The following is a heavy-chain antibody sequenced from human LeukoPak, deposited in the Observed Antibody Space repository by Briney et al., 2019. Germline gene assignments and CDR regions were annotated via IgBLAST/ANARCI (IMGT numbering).Heavy chain of an antibody. J-gene: IGHJ5*02. CDR2: ISYDGSNK. Sequence: GGSLRLSCAASGFTFSSYGMHWVRQAPGKGLEWVTVISYDGSNKYYADSVKGRFTISRDNSKNTLYLQMNSLRAEDTAVYYCAKNSLWSGFGNRDWYNWFDPWGQGTLVTVSS. V-gene: IGHV3-30*18. CDR3: AKNSLWSGFGNRDWYNWFDP. CDR1: GFTFSSYG. D-gene: IGHD3-3*01.